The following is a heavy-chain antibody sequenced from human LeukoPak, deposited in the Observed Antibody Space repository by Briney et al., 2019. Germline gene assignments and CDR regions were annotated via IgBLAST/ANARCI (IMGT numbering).Heavy chain of an antibody. CDR1: GGSLSSYY. CDR3: ASNRDGYNFFDY. J-gene: IGHJ4*02. D-gene: IGHD5-24*01. V-gene: IGHV4-59*01. Sequence: PSETLSLTCTVSGGSLSSYYWSWIRQPPGKGLEWIGYICYSGSTNYNPSLKSRVTISVDTSKNQFSLKLSSVTAADTAVYYCASNRDGYNFFDYWGQGTLVTVSS. CDR2: ICYSGST.